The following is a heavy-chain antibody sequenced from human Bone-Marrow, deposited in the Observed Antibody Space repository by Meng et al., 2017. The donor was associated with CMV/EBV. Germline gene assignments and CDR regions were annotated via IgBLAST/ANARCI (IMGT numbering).Heavy chain of an antibody. CDR2: IRYDGRNK. CDR3: ARGYDSSGYYHPLRA. Sequence: GEPLKISCAASGFTFSSYAMHWVRQAPGKGLEWVAFIRYDGRNKYYADSVKGRFTLSRDNSRNTLYLQMNSLRPEDTAVYYCARGYDSSGYYHPLRAWGQGTLVTVSS. V-gene: IGHV3-30*04. J-gene: IGHJ5*02. D-gene: IGHD3-22*01. CDR1: GFTFSSYA.